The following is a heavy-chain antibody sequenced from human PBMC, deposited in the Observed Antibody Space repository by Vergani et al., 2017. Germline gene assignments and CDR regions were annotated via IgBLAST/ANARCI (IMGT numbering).Heavy chain of an antibody. Sequence: QVQLQESGPGLVKPSETLSLTCTVSGGSLSSYYWSWIRQPPGKGLEWIGYIYYSGSTNYNPSLKSRVTISVDTSKNQFSLKLSSVTAADTAVYYCASSGYSGYDSPDYYYYGMDVWGQGTTVTVSS. D-gene: IGHD5-12*01. CDR3: ASSGYSGYDSPDYYYYGMDV. V-gene: IGHV4-59*01. CDR2: IYYSGST. J-gene: IGHJ6*02. CDR1: GGSLSSYY.